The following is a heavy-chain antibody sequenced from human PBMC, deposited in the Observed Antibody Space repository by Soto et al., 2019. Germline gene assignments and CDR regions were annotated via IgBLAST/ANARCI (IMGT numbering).Heavy chain of an antibody. V-gene: IGHV1-69*01. CDR2: IIPISDTT. D-gene: IGHD2-2*01. CDR3: ARSQGSSTSLEIYYYYYYGMDV. J-gene: IGHJ6*02. Sequence: QVQLVQSGAEVKKPGSSVKVSCKASGGTFSSYAISWVRQAPGQGLEWMGGIIPISDTTNYAQKFPGRVTITGDESTSTAYMELSSLRYEDTAVYYCARSQGSSTSLEIYYYYYYGMDVWGQGTTVTVSS. CDR1: GGTFSSYA.